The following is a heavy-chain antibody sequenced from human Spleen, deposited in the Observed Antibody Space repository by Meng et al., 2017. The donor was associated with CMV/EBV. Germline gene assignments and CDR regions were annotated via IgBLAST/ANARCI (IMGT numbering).Heavy chain of an antibody. D-gene: IGHD4-17*01. J-gene: IGHJ6*02. Sequence: GGSLRLSCAASGFMFDDSAMHWVRQAPGKGLEWVSGISWNTATVGYADSVKGRFTISRDNAKDSLYLQMNSLRPEDTALYYCAKDADDYGALTYDMDVWGQGTTVTVSS. CDR1: GFMFDDSA. CDR3: AKDADDYGALTYDMDV. CDR2: ISWNTATV. V-gene: IGHV3-9*01.